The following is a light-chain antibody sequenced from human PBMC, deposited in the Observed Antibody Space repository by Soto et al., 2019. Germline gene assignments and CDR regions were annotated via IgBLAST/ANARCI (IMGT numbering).Light chain of an antibody. Sequence: HSVLTQPHSVSAAPLQKVTISCSGGSSNIGNNYVSWYQQLPGTAPKLLIYENNKRPSGIPDRFSGSKSGTSATLGITGLQTGDEADYYCGTWDNSMSVLYVFGTGTKVTVL. V-gene: IGLV1-51*02. CDR1: SSNIGNNY. CDR2: ENN. CDR3: GTWDNSMSVLYV. J-gene: IGLJ1*01.